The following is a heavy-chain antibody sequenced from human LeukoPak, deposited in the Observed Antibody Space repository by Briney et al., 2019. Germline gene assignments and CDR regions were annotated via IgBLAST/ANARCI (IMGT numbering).Heavy chain of an antibody. D-gene: IGHD5-18*01. Sequence: SETLSLTCTVSGGSISSGGYYWSWIRQHPGKGLEWIGYIYYSGSTYYNPSLKSRVTISVDTSKNQFSLKLSSVTAADTAVYYCARDHVDSYGALGGIDVWGQGTTVTVSS. CDR2: IYYSGST. J-gene: IGHJ6*02. V-gene: IGHV4-31*03. CDR3: ARDHVDSYGALGGIDV. CDR1: GGSISSGGYY.